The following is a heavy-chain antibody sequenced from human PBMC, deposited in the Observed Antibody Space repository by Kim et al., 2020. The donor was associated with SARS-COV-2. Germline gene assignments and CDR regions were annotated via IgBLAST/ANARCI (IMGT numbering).Heavy chain of an antibody. D-gene: IGHD3-22*01. V-gene: IGHV3-7*03. Sequence: GGSLRLSCAASGFTFNNYWMSWVRQAPGKGLEWVANIKQDGNEKYYVDSVKGRFTISRDNAKNSLYLQMNSLRAEDTAVYYCAREGSGYYSDYWGQGTLV. CDR2: IKQDGNEK. J-gene: IGHJ4*02. CDR1: GFTFNNYW. CDR3: AREGSGYYSDY.